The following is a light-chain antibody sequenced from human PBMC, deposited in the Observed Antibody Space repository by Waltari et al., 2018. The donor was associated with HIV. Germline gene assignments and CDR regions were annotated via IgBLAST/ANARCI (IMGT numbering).Light chain of an antibody. J-gene: IGLJ2*01. Sequence: QSALTQPPSASGSPGQSVTLSCTGTSSDVGGYNYVSWHQQHPGKAPKPMIYAVIKRPSGVPVRFSGSKSGNTASLTVSGLQPEDEADYYCSSHAGSKVVFGGGTRLTVL. CDR1: SSDVGGYNY. CDR2: AVI. V-gene: IGLV2-8*01. CDR3: SSHAGSKVV.